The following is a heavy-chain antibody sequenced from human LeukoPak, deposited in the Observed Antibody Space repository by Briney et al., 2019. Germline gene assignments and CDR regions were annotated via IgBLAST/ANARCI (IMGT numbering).Heavy chain of an antibody. J-gene: IGHJ4*02. Sequence: ASVNVSCKASGYTFTSYGISWVRQAPGQGLEWMGWISAYNGNTNYAQKLQGRVTMTTDTSTSTAYMELRSLRSDDTAVYYCAREYYYDSSGYTVDYWGQGTLVTVSS. CDR1: GYTFTSYG. V-gene: IGHV1-18*01. D-gene: IGHD3-22*01. CDR2: ISAYNGNT. CDR3: AREYYYDSSGYTVDY.